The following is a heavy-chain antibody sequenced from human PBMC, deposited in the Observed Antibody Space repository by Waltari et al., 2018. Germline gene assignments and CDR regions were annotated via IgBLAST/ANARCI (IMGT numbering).Heavy chain of an antibody. D-gene: IGHD4-17*01. J-gene: IGHJ2*01. Sequence: EVQLVESGGGLVQPGGSLRLSCAASGFTYSMYWMHWVRQAPGKGLVWGASSNSDGSSTSYADSVKGRFTISKDNAKNTVYLQMNSLRAEDTAIYYCARGARRTTVTTGWWYFDLWGRGTLVTVSS. V-gene: IGHV3-74*01. CDR2: SNSDGSST. CDR3: ARGARRTTVTTGWWYFDL. CDR1: GFTYSMYW.